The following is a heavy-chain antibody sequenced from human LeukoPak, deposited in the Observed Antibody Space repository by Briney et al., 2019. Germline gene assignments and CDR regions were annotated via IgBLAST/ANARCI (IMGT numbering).Heavy chain of an antibody. Sequence: ASVKVSCKASGYTFTSYGINCVGQATGQGLEWMGWMNPNSGNTGYAQKFQGRVTMTRTTSISRAYLELSSLRSEDTAVYYCARAWSITIFGVVIWFDPWGQGTLVTVSS. CDR3: ARAWSITIFGVVIWFDP. D-gene: IGHD3-3*01. J-gene: IGHJ5*02. CDR2: MNPNSGNT. V-gene: IGHV1-8*01. CDR1: GYTFTSYG.